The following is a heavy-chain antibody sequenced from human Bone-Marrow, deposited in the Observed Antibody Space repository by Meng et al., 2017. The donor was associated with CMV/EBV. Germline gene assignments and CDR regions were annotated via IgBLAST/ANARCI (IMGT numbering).Heavy chain of an antibody. Sequence: GESLKISCAASGFTFSSYAMHWVRQAPGKGLEWVAVISYDGSNKYYADSVKGRFTVSRDNAKKSLYLQMNGLRGEDTAVYFCVRDASAGATRFDYWGQGTLVTVSS. V-gene: IGHV3-30*04. CDR1: GFTFSSYA. CDR3: VRDASAGATRFDY. CDR2: ISYDGSNK. J-gene: IGHJ4*02. D-gene: IGHD1-26*01.